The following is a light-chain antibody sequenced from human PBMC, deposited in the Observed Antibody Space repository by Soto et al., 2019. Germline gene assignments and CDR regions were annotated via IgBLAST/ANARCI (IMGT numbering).Light chain of an antibody. J-gene: IGLJ1*01. V-gene: IGLV2-14*01. CDR1: SSDVGGYNY. Sequence: QSVLTQPASVSGSPGQSITISCTGTSSDVGGYNYVSWYQQHPGKAPKLMIYDVSNRPSGVSNRFSGSKSGNTASLTISGLQVEDEADYYCSSYTSSSNYVFGTGTKVT. CDR3: SSYTSSSNYV. CDR2: DVS.